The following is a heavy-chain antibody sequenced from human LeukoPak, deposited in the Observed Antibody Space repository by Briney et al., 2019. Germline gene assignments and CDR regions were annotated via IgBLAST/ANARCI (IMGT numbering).Heavy chain of an antibody. CDR1: GDSVSSNSAA. D-gene: IGHD6-13*01. Sequence: SQTLSLTCAISGDSVSSNSAAWNWIRQSPSRGLEWLGRTYYRSKWYNDYAVSVKSRITINPDTSKNQFSLQLNSVTPEDTAVYYCARDPGIAAAGIGSWFDPWGQGTLVTVSS. V-gene: IGHV6-1*01. CDR2: TYYRSKWYN. J-gene: IGHJ5*02. CDR3: ARDPGIAAAGIGSWFDP.